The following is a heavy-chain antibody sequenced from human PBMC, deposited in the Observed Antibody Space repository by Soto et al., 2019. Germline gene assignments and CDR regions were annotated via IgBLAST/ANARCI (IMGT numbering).Heavy chain of an antibody. D-gene: IGHD6-13*01. CDR1: GGSISSGGYY. V-gene: IGHV4-31*03. CDR3: ARDVGSSSWYNHYYYYGMDV. J-gene: IGHJ6*02. CDR2: IYYSGST. Sequence: SETLSLTCTVSGGSISSGGYYWSWIRQHPGKGLEWIGYIYYSGSTYYNPSLKSRVTISVDTSKNQFSLKLSSVTAADTAVYYCARDVGSSSWYNHYYYYGMDVWGQGTTVTVSS.